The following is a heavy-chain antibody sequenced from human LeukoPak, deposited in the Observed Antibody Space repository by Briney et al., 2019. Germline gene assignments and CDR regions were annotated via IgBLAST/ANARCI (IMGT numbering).Heavy chain of an antibody. CDR1: GYSFTSYW. J-gene: IGHJ6*02. V-gene: IGHV5-51*01. D-gene: IGHD4-17*01. CDR2: IYPGDSDT. Sequence: GESLKISCKGSGYSFTSYWIAWVRQLPGKGLEWMGIIYPGDSDTRYSPSFQGQVTISADKSINTAYLQWSSLKASDTAMYYCAREAVTTLGFYYGMDVWGQGTTVIVSS. CDR3: AREAVTTLGFYYGMDV.